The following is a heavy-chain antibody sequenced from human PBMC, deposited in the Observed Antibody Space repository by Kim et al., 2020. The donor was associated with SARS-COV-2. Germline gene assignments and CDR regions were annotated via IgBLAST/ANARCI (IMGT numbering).Heavy chain of an antibody. D-gene: IGHD5-18*01. J-gene: IGHJ6*02. CDR3: ARDQVAIQLSDYYYYYGMDV. Sequence: SETLSLTCTVSGGSISSSSYYWGWIRQPPGKGLEWIGSIYYSGSTYYNPSLKSRVTISVDTSKNQFSLKLSSVTAADTAVYYCARDQVAIQLSDYYYYYGMDVWGQGTTVTVSS. V-gene: IGHV4-39*07. CDR2: IYYSGST. CDR1: GGSISSSSYY.